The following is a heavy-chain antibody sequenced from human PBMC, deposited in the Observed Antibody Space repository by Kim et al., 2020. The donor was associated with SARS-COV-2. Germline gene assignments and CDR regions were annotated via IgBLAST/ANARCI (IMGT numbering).Heavy chain of an antibody. J-gene: IGHJ4*02. CDR2: T. Sequence: TRNSQKFRGSVTITRDTTARTAYMELSSLRSEDTAVYYCARGSGWAFDYWGQGTLVTVAS. D-gene: IGHD6-19*01. V-gene: IGHV1-3*01. CDR3: ARGSGWAFDY.